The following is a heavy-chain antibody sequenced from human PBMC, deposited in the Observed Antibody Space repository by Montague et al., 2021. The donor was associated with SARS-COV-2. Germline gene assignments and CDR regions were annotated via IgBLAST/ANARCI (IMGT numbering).Heavy chain of an antibody. J-gene: IGHJ6*02. CDR3: ASLGSPSYCGGDCYLREYGMDV. CDR2: IYYSGNT. CDR1: GGSNTASAYY. Sequence: SETLSLTCTVSGGSNTASAYYWSCLRQSQGKGLYWIGAIYYSGNTYSNPSLKSRVTISMDTSKSQVSLKINSVTAADTAVYVCASLGSPSYCGGDCYLREYGMDVWGQGTRVTVSS. V-gene: IGHV4-39*01. D-gene: IGHD2-21*02.